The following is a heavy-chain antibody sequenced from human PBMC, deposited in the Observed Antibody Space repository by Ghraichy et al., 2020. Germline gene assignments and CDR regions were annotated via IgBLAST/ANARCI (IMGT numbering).Heavy chain of an antibody. Sequence: GGSLRLSCAACGFTFSSYEMNWVRQAPGKGLEWVSYISSSGSTIYYADSVKGRFTISRDNAKNSLYLQMNSLRAEDTAVYYCAGGIARPYYYYGMDVWGQGTTVTVSS. CDR1: GFTFSSYE. J-gene: IGHJ6*02. V-gene: IGHV3-48*03. CDR2: ISSSGSTI. CDR3: AGGIARPYYYYGMDV. D-gene: IGHD6-13*01.